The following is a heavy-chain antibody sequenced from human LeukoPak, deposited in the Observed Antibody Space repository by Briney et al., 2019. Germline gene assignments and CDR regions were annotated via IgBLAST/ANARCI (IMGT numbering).Heavy chain of an antibody. CDR1: GDSISSYY. V-gene: IGHV4-59*01. CDR2: LYNSGNT. CDR3: ARGRLTTPNWFGP. D-gene: IGHD1/OR15-1a*01. Sequence: SETLSLTCTVSGDSISSYYWTWIRQPPEKGLEWLGYLYNSGNTNYNPSLKSRVTMSVDTSTNQFSLRLTSVTAADTAVYYCARGRLTTPNWFGPWGQGILVTVSS. J-gene: IGHJ5*02.